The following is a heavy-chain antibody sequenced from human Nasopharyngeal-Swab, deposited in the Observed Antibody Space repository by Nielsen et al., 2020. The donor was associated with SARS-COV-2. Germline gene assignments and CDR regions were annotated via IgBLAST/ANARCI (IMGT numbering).Heavy chain of an antibody. V-gene: IGHV3-49*01. Sequence: GGSLRLSCTTSGFTFGDYAMSWFRQAPGKGVEWVGFIRSKTYGGAPEYAASVKGRFTVSRDGAESIAYLQMTSLQTEDTAVYYCARSVGSYYGQGAFYIWGQGTMVTVSS. CDR3: ARSVGSYYGQGAFYI. CDR2: IRSKTYGGAP. J-gene: IGHJ3*02. D-gene: IGHD1-26*01. CDR1: GFTFGDYA.